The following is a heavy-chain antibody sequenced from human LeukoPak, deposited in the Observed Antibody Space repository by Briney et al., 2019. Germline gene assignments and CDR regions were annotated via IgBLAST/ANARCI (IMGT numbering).Heavy chain of an antibody. Sequence: GASVKVSCKASGYTFTSYGISWVRQAPAQGLEWMGWISAYNGNTNYAQKLQGRVTMTTDTSTSTAYMELRSLRSDDTAVYYCAREGRDCSGGSCYSGNWFDPWGQGTLVTVSS. J-gene: IGHJ5*02. CDR1: GYTFTSYG. CDR3: AREGRDCSGGSCYSGNWFDP. CDR2: ISAYNGNT. V-gene: IGHV1-18*01. D-gene: IGHD2-15*01.